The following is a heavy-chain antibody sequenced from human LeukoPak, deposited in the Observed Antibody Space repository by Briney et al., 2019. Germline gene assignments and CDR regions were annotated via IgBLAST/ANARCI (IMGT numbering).Heavy chain of an antibody. D-gene: IGHD3-22*01. J-gene: IGHJ4*02. V-gene: IGHV1-18*01. CDR3: ARTYYYDTSGYYQFDY. Sequence: ASVKVSCKASGYTFTNYGISWVRQAPGQGLEWMGWISGYNGNTKYAQKVQGRVTMTTDTSTSTAYVDLGSVRSDDTAVYYCARTYYYDTSGYYQFDYWGQGTLVTVSS. CDR1: GYTFTNYG. CDR2: ISGYNGNT.